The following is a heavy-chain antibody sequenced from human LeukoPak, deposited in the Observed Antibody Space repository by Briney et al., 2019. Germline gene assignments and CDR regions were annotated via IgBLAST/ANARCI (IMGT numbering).Heavy chain of an antibody. Sequence: SETLSLTCTVSGGSISSYYWSWIRQPPGKGLEWIGYIYYSGSTNHNPSLKSRVTISVDTSKNQFSLKLSSVTAADTAVYYCAREMAGIDYWGQGTLVTVSS. J-gene: IGHJ4*02. CDR2: IYYSGST. CDR3: AREMAGIDY. D-gene: IGHD6-19*01. V-gene: IGHV4-59*01. CDR1: GGSISSYY.